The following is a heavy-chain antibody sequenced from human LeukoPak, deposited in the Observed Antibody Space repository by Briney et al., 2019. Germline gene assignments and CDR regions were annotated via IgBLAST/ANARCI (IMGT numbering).Heavy chain of an antibody. CDR1: GCTFNRHG. Sequence: ASVKVSCKASGCTFNRHGISWARQAPGQGLEWMGWISAYNGDTRYAQKFQGRVTLTIDTSTSTAYMELRSLRSDDTAVYYCARRYCTNGVCYDAFDIWGQGTMVTVSS. CDR2: ISAYNGDT. CDR3: ARRYCTNGVCYDAFDI. V-gene: IGHV1-18*01. D-gene: IGHD2-8*01. J-gene: IGHJ3*02.